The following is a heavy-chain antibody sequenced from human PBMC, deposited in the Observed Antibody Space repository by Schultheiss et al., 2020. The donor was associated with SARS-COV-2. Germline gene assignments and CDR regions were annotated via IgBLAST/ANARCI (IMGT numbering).Heavy chain of an antibody. CDR1: GYTLTELS. CDR3: AREGGDNAFDI. J-gene: IGHJ3*02. CDR2: INPNSGGT. Sequence: ASVKVSCKVSGYTLTELSMHWVRQAPGQGLEWMGRINPNSGGTNYAQKFRGRVTMTRDTSISTAYMELSRLRSDDTAVYYCAREGGDNAFDIWGQGTMVTVSS. D-gene: IGHD2-21*02. V-gene: IGHV1-2*06.